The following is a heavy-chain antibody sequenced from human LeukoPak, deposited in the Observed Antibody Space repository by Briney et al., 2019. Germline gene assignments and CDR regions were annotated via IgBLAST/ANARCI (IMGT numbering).Heavy chain of an antibody. J-gene: IGHJ4*02. D-gene: IGHD5-24*01. CDR1: GFTFSSYA. Sequence: GRSLRLPCAASGFTFSSYAMHWVRQAPGKGLEWVAVISYDGSNKYYADSVKGRFTISRDNSKNTLYLQMNSLRAEDTAVYYCARDPNPYVEMATIADYWGQGTLVTVSS. CDR2: ISYDGSNK. V-gene: IGHV3-30-3*01. CDR3: ARDPNPYVEMATIADY.